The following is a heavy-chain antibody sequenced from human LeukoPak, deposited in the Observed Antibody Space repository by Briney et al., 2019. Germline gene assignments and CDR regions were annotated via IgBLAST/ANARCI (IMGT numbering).Heavy chain of an antibody. CDR3: ASLGSSWYIDY. J-gene: IGHJ4*02. CDR1: GYTFTSYD. D-gene: IGHD6-13*01. Sequence: ASVKVSCKASGYTFTSYDINWVRQATGQGLEWMGWISAYNGNTNYAQKLQGRVTMTTDTSTSTAYMELRSLRSDDTAVYYCASLGSSWYIDYWGQGTLVTVSS. CDR2: ISAYNGNT. V-gene: IGHV1-18*01.